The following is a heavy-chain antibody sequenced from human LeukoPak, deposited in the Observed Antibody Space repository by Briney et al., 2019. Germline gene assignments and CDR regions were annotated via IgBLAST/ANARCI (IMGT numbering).Heavy chain of an antibody. Sequence: ASVKVSCKTSGYSFPDYYIQWVRQAPGERREGMGWINPKSGCTSSARKFQGRVTMNRDPSITTVYMDMAWLTSDNTAIYFCARADFIDAGPYLIGPWGQGTLVTVSS. CDR1: GYSFPDYY. D-gene: IGHD3-3*01. CDR2: INPKSGCT. V-gene: IGHV1-2*02. J-gene: IGHJ5*02. CDR3: ARADFIDAGPYLIGP.